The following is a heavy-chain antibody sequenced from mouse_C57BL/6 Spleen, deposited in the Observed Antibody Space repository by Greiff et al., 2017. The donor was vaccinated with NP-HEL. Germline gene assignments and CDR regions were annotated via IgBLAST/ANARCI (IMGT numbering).Heavy chain of an antibody. CDR3: ARDRDYGLYYYAMDY. CDR2: ISDGGSYT. CDR1: GFTFSSYA. V-gene: IGHV5-4*01. J-gene: IGHJ4*01. D-gene: IGHD1-1*02. Sequence: EVKLVESGGGLVKPGGSLKLSCAASGFTFSSYAMSWVRPTPEKRLEWVAPISDGGSYTYYPDNVKGRFTISRDNAKNNLYLQMSHLKSEDTAMYYCARDRDYGLYYYAMDYWGQGTSVTVSS.